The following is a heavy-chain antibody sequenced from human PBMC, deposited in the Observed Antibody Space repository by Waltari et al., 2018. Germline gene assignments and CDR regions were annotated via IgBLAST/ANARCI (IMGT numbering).Heavy chain of an antibody. J-gene: IGHJ4*02. V-gene: IGHV4-59*01. CDR1: GGSISSYY. CDR3: ARGRYNWNPFDY. CDR2: IYYSGST. D-gene: IGHD1-20*01. Sequence: QVQLQESGPGLVKPSETLSLTCTVSGGSISSYYWSGIRQPPGKGMEWIGYIYYSGSTNYNPALKSRVTISVDTSKNQCSLKLSSVTAADTAGYYCARGRYNWNPFDYWGQGTLVTVSS.